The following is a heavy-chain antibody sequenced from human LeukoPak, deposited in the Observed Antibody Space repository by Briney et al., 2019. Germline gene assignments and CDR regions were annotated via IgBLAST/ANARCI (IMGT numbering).Heavy chain of an antibody. CDR3: ARGTRYDFWSGYPRAYYMDV. CDR2: FDPEDGET. V-gene: IGHV1-24*01. D-gene: IGHD3-3*01. Sequence: ASVKVSCKVSGYTLTELSMHWVRQAPGRGLEWMGGFDPEDGETIYAQKFQGRVTITADESTSTAYMELSSLRSEDTAVYYCARGTRYDFWSGYPRAYYMDVWGKGTTVTVSS. J-gene: IGHJ6*03. CDR1: GYTLTELS.